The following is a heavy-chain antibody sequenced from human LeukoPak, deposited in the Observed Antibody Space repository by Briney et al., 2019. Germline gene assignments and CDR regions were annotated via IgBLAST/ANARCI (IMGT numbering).Heavy chain of an antibody. V-gene: IGHV1-24*01. J-gene: IGHJ2*01. D-gene: IGHD3-22*01. Sequence: ASVKVSCKVSGYTLTELSMHWVRQAPGKGLEWMGGFDPEDGETIYAQKFQGRVTMTEDTSTDTAYMELSSLRSEDTAVYYCAKWYDSWSHFDIWGRGTLVTVSS. CDR2: FDPEDGET. CDR3: AKWYDSWSHFDI. CDR1: GYTLTELS.